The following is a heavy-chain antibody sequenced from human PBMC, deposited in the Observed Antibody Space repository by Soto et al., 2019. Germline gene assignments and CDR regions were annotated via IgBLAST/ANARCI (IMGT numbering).Heavy chain of an antibody. D-gene: IGHD3-10*01. CDR3: ARGRSNSYDSSPPPRFDP. CDR1: GFTFKIFD. CDR2: FVTLHDT. Sequence: EVQLEESGGGLVQPGGSLRLSSVTSGFTFKIFDIHWIRQTTRGGLEWVSGFVTLHDTYYTQSGMCRFTISRENARNSVYLQMNNLRAEDTGLYYCARGRSNSYDSSPPPRFDPWGQGTLVTVSS. J-gene: IGHJ5*02. V-gene: IGHV3-13*01.